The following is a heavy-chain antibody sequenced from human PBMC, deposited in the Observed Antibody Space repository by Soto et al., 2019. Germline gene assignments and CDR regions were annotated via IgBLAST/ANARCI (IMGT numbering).Heavy chain of an antibody. CDR2: ISWNSGSI. Sequence: PGGSLRLSCAASGFTFDDYAMHWVRQAPGKGLEWVSGISWNSGSIGYADSVKGRFTISRDNAKNSLYLQMNSLRAEDTALYYCAKTGLQAFDIWGQGTMVTVSS. CDR3: AKTGLQAFDI. V-gene: IGHV3-9*01. CDR1: GFTFDDYA. J-gene: IGHJ3*02.